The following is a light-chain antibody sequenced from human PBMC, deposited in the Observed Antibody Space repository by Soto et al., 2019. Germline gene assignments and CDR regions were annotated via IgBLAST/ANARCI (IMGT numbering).Light chain of an antibody. J-gene: IGLJ2*01. CDR3: QSYDSSLRRVV. CDR2: GNS. V-gene: IGLV1-40*01. Sequence: QSVLTQPPSVSGAPGQRVTISCTGSSSNIGAGYDVHWYQQLPGTAPKLLIYGNSNRPSGVPDRFSGSKSGTSASLAITGLQAEDEADYYCQSYDSSLRRVVFGGGTKLT. CDR1: SSNIGAGYD.